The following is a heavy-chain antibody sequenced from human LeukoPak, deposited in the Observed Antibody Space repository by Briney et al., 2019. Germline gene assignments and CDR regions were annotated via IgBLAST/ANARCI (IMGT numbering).Heavy chain of an antibody. CDR1: GFSFKDYA. Sequence: GGSLRTSCAASGFSFKDYAMHWLRQAPGKGLEWVSGIGWDSGSLDYAGSVKGRFTISRDNAGSTLFLEMTSLRREDTALYYCAKDIVASVLPGYYGGFDSWGQGTRVTVSS. CDR2: IGWDSGSL. CDR3: AKDIVASVLPGYYGGFDS. D-gene: IGHD3-9*01. V-gene: IGHV3-9*01. J-gene: IGHJ4*02.